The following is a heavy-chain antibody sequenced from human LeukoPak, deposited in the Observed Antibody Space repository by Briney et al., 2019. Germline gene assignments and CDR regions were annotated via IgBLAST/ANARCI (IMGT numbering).Heavy chain of an antibody. V-gene: IGHV3-23*01. Sequence: PGGALRLSCTASAFTFSSFAMSWVRQAPGKGLDWVSAISGSGDSTSYANSVRGRFIISRDNSKNTLYLQMDSLRAEDTAVYYCATNRTTGGHRFDYWGQGTLVSVS. CDR2: ISGSGDST. CDR3: ATNRTTGGHRFDY. D-gene: IGHD1-1*01. CDR1: AFTFSSFA. J-gene: IGHJ4*02.